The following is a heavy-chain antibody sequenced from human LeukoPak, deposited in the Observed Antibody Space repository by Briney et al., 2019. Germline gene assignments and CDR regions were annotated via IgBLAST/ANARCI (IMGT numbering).Heavy chain of an antibody. J-gene: IGHJ4*02. V-gene: IGHV3-30*01. CDR2: ISYDGSNK. D-gene: IGHD3-22*01. Sequence: GGSLRLSCAASGFTFSNYAMHWVRQAPGKGLEWVAVISYDGSNKYCADSVKGRFTISRDNSKNTLYLQMDSLGPEDTAVYYCARAGYYYDSSGYQYWGQGTLVTVSS. CDR1: GFTFSNYA. CDR3: ARAGYYYDSSGYQY.